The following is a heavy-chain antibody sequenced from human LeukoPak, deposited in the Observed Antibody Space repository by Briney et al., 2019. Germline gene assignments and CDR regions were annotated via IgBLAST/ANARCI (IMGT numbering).Heavy chain of an antibody. Sequence: KPSGTLSLTCAVSGGSVSSTNWWTWFRQPPGKGLEWIREVHLDGRTNYNPSLTGRLTMSVDLYENHISLKLTSVTAADTAVYYCAREGGFYRPLDYSGQGTLVTVSS. CDR2: VHLDGRT. D-gene: IGHD3-3*01. CDR3: AREGGFYRPLDY. V-gene: IGHV4-4*02. J-gene: IGHJ4*02. CDR1: GGSVSSTNW.